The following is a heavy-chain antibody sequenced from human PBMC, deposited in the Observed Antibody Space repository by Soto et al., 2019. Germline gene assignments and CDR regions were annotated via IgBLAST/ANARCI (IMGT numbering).Heavy chain of an antibody. D-gene: IGHD6-13*01. J-gene: IGHJ5*02. CDR1: GYTFTSYY. Sequence: QVQLVQSGAEVTKPGASVKVSCKASGYTFTSYYMHWVRQAPGQGLEWMGIINPSGGSTSYAQKFQGRVTMTRDTSTSTVYVERSSLRSEGTAVYYCARADSSSCCWFDPWGQGPLVTVSS. V-gene: IGHV1-46*01. CDR2: INPSGGST. CDR3: ARADSSSCCWFDP.